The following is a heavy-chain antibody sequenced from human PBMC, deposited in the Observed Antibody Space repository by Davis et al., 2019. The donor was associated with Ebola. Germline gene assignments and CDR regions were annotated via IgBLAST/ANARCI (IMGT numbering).Heavy chain of an antibody. Sequence: GESLKISCAASGFTVSSYEMNWVRQAPGKGLEWVSYISESGSATYYPDSVKGRFTISRDNAKNSLYLQMNSLRAEDTGVYYCARDPGWGAIDYWGQGTLVTASS. CDR3: ARDPGWGAIDY. CDR1: GFTVSSYE. V-gene: IGHV3-48*03. J-gene: IGHJ4*02. CDR2: ISESGSAT. D-gene: IGHD3-16*01.